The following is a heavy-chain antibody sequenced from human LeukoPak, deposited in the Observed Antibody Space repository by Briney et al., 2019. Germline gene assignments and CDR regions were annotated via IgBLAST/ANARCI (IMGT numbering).Heavy chain of an antibody. Sequence: QTGGSLRLSCAASGFTVSSYYMTWVRQAPGKGLEWVSVIYSGGSTYYADSVKGRFTISRHNSKNTLYLQMNSLRAEDTAVYYCARRSSITAFDIWGQGTMVTVSS. CDR1: GFTVSSYY. CDR2: IYSGGST. J-gene: IGHJ3*02. CDR3: ARRSSITAFDI. D-gene: IGHD6-6*01. V-gene: IGHV3-53*04.